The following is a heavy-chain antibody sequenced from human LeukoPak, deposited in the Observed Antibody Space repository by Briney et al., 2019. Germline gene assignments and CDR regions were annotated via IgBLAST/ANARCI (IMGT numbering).Heavy chain of an antibody. CDR2: ISGSGGST. J-gene: IGHJ4*02. V-gene: IGHV3-23*01. Sequence: GGSLRLSCAASGFTFSSYAMSWVRRAPGKGLEWVSAISGSGGSTYYADSVKGRFTISRDNSKNTLYLQMNSLRAEDTAVYYCAKDLEEAVAGTWDYWGQGTLVTVSS. D-gene: IGHD6-19*01. CDR1: GFTFSSYA. CDR3: AKDLEEAVAGTWDY.